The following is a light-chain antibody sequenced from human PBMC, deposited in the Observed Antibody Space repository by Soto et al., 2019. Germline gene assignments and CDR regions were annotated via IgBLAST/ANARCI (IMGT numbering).Light chain of an antibody. J-gene: IGKJ4*01. CDR3: QQYVSYPLT. CDR1: QGINIW. Sequence: DIQMTQSPSTLSASVGDRVTITCRASQGINIWLAWYQQKPGKAPNLLIYKASSLESGVPSRFSGSGSGTEFTLTIASLQPDDFATYYCQQYVSYPLTFGGGTKVEI. CDR2: KAS. V-gene: IGKV1-5*03.